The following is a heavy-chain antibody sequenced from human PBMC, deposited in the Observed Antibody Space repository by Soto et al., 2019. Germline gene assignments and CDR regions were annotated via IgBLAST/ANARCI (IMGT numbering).Heavy chain of an antibody. V-gene: IGHV3-23*01. CDR3: AKGEVPRAPVPLFDY. CDR1: GFTFSSYA. D-gene: IGHD1-1*01. J-gene: IGHJ4*02. Sequence: PGGSLRLSCAASGFTFSSYAMSWVRQAPGKGLEWVSAISGSGGSTYNADSVKGRFTISRDKSKKEQYLQMNSLRAEDTAVYYCAKGEVPRAPVPLFDYWSQGTLVTVSS. CDR2: ISGSGGST.